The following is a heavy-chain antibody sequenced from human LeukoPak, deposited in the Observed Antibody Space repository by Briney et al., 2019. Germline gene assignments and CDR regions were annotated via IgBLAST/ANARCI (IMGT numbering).Heavy chain of an antibody. CDR1: GFTFSSYE. D-gene: IGHD3-22*01. V-gene: IGHV3-48*03. Sequence: PGGSLRLSCAASGFTFSSYEMNWVRQAPGKGLEWVSYISSSGSTIYYADSVKGRFTISRDNAKNSLYLQMNSLRAEDTAVYYCARCRYDSSGYYSIIDYWGQGTLVTVSS. J-gene: IGHJ4*02. CDR2: ISSSGSTI. CDR3: ARCRYDSSGYYSIIDY.